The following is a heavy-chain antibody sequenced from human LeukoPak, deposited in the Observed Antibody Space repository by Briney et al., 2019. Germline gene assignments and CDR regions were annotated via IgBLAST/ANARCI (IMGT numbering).Heavy chain of an antibody. D-gene: IGHD6-13*01. V-gene: IGHV4-34*01. J-gene: IGHJ4*02. CDR3: ASLLAAAVTGY. Sequence: SETLSLTCTVSGGSISSYYWSWIRQPPGKGLEWIGEINHSGSTNYNPSLKSRVTISVDTSKNQFSLKLSSVTAADTAVYYCASLLAAAVTGYWGQGTLVTVSS. CDR2: INHSGST. CDR1: GGSISSYY.